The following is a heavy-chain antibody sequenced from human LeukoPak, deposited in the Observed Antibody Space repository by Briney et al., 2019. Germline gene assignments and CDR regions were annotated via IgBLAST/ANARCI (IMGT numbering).Heavy chain of an antibody. J-gene: IGHJ4*02. D-gene: IGHD3-22*01. CDR2: IYYSGST. V-gene: IGHV4-59*01. Sequence: PSETLSLTCTVSGGSISSYYWSWIRQPPGKGLERIGYIYYSGSTNYNPSLKSRVTISVDTSKNQFSLKLSSVTAADTAVYYCARVDYYDSSGYYFDYWGQGTLVTVSS. CDR1: GGSISSYY. CDR3: ARVDYYDSSGYYFDY.